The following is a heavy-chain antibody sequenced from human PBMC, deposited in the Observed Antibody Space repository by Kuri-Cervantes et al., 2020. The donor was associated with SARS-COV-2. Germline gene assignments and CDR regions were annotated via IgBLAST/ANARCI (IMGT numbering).Heavy chain of an antibody. J-gene: IGHJ5*02. D-gene: IGHD6-19*01. CDR1: GFTFSSHS. CDR3: ARDMSKGQWLERGWFDP. V-gene: IGHV3-48*02. CDR2: VSPNSNTI. Sequence: GGSLRLSCAASGFTFSSHSMNWVRQAPGKGLEWISYVSPNSNTIYYADSVKGRFTISRDNAKNLLYLQMNSLRDDDTAVYYCARDMSKGQWLERGWFDPWGQGTLVTVSS.